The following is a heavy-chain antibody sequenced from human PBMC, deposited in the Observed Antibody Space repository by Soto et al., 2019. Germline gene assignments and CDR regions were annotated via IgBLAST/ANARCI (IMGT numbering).Heavy chain of an antibody. D-gene: IGHD2-2*01. Sequence: QAQLQESGPGLVKPSQTLSLTCTVSGGSISSGEFFWSWVRQPPGKGLEWLGYIYTSGTTYYNPSLKSRLTISVDASKNQLSLELTSVTAADTAVYYCAREVAFCTDISCYPRWFDPWGQGTLVTVSS. CDR2: IYTSGTT. V-gene: IGHV4-30-4*01. CDR3: AREVAFCTDISCYPRWFDP. CDR1: GGSISSGEFF. J-gene: IGHJ5*02.